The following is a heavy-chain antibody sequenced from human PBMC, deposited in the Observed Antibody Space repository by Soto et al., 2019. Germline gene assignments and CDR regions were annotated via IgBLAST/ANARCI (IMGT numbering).Heavy chain of an antibody. Sequence: HVQLQESGPGLVKPSQTLSLTCTVSGDSISSGDYYWSWIRQHRGKGLEWIGYIYYSGSTDYNPSVKSRVAMPVDTSTNPVSLNLSSVTAAGTAVYYCAREGGSDSPHFDYWGPGTLVTVSS. D-gene: IGHD2-15*01. CDR1: GDSISSGDYY. J-gene: IGHJ4*02. CDR3: AREGGSDSPHFDY. V-gene: IGHV4-31*03. CDR2: IYYSGST.